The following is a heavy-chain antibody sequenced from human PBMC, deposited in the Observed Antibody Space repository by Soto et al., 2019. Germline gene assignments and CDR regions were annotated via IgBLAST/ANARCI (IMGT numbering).Heavy chain of an antibody. V-gene: IGHV4-34*01. J-gene: IGHJ4*02. D-gene: IGHD2-21*02. CDR1: GGSFSDYY. CDR2: INHSGST. Sequence: QVLLQQWGAGLLKPSETLSLTCAVYGGSFSDYYWSWIRQSPGKGLEWIGEINHSGSTNYNPSLKSRVIISVDTSKNQFSLKLSSVTAADTAVYYCARGEYGGNSDDYWGRGTLVTVSS. CDR3: ARGEYGGNSDDY.